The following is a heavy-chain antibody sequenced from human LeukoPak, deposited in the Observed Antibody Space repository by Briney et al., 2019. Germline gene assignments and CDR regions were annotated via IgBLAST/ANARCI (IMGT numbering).Heavy chain of an antibody. V-gene: IGHV3-23*01. Sequence: GGSLRLSCAASGFTFSSYGMSWVRQAPGKGLEWVSAISGSGGSTYYADSVKGRFTISRDNSKNTLYLQMNSLRAEDTAVYYCAKSTSGIMITFGGVIDYYFVYWGQGTLVTVSS. D-gene: IGHD3-16*02. J-gene: IGHJ4*02. CDR2: ISGSGGST. CDR1: GFTFSSYG. CDR3: AKSTSGIMITFGGVIDYYFVY.